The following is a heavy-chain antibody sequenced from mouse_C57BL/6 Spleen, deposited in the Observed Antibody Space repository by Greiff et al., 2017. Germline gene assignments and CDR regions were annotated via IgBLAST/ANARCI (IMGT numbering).Heavy chain of an antibody. V-gene: IGHV5-6*01. J-gene: IGHJ1*03. D-gene: IGHD1-1*01. CDR3: ARHFTTVVATDWYFDV. Sequence: EVKLVESGGDLVKPGGSLKLSCAASGFTFSSYGMSWVRQTPDKRLEWVATISSGGSYTYYPDSVKGRFTISRDNAKNTLYLQMSSLKSEDTAMYYCARHFTTVVATDWYFDVWGTGTTVTVSS. CDR1: GFTFSSYG. CDR2: ISSGGSYT.